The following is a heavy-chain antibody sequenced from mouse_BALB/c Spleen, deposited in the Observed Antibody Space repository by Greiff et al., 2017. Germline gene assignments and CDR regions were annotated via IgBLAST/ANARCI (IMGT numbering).Heavy chain of an antibody. J-gene: IGHJ2*01. V-gene: IGHV5-12-1*01. D-gene: IGHD1-1*01. CDR3: AREVLRAPFDY. Sequence: EVQLQQSGGGLVKPGGSLKLSCAASGFAFSSYDMSWVRQTPEKRLEWVAYISSGGGSTYYPDTVKGRFTISRDNAKNTLYLQMSSLKSEDTAMYYWAREVLRAPFDYWGQGTTLTVSS. CDR2: ISSGGGST. CDR1: GFAFSSYD.